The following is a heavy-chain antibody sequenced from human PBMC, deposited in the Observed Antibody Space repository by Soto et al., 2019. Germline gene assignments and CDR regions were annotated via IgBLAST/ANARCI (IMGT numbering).Heavy chain of an antibody. Sequence: SVTLSLSCSFSGGSINSTSFFWVWVSQPPVRVLGWFGSIYYSGSTYYNPSLRSRVTISVDTSKNQFSLKLSSVTAADTAVFYCARHYSSGSRNWFDPWGQGTLVTVS. J-gene: IGHJ5*02. CDR2: IYYSGST. V-gene: IGHV4-39*01. CDR1: GGSINSTSFF. D-gene: IGHD6-19*01. CDR3: ARHYSSGSRNWFDP.